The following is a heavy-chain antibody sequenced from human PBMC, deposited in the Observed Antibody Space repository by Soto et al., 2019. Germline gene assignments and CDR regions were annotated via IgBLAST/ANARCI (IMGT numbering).Heavy chain of an antibody. CDR1: GGSISSSNW. Sequence: QVQLQESGPGLVKPSGTLSLTCAVSGGSISSSNWWSWVRQPPGKGLEWIGEIYHSGSTNYNPSXXXXXXXXXXXXXXXXXXXXXXXXXXXXXXXXXXXXXXXXXXXXXXXYWGQGTLVTVSS. CDR2: IYHSGST. J-gene: IGHJ4*02. V-gene: IGHV4-4*02. CDR3: XXXXXXXXXXXXXXY.